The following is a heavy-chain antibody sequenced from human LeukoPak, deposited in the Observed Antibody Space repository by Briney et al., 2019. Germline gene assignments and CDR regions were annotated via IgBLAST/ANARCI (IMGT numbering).Heavy chain of an antibody. V-gene: IGHV1-24*01. CDR2: FDPEDGET. CDR1: GYTLTELS. Sequence: ASVKVSCKVSGYTLTELSMHWVRQAPGKGLEWMGGFDPEDGETIYAQKFQGRVTMTEGTSTDTAYMELSSLRSEDTAVYYCATVLSSGWYVDYWGQGTLVTVSS. CDR3: ATVLSSGWYVDY. D-gene: IGHD6-19*01. J-gene: IGHJ4*02.